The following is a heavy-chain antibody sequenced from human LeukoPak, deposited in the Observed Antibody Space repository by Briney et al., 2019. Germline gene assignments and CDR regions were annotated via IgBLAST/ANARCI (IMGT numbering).Heavy chain of an antibody. CDR3: ARRPTVFGVVINDYFDY. CDR1: GGSISSSSYY. J-gene: IGHJ4*02. Sequence: SETLSLTCTVSGGSISSSSYYWGWIRQPPGKGLEWIGSIYYSGSTYYNPSLKSRVTISVDTSKNQFSLKLSSVTAADTAVYYCARRPTVFGVVINDYFDYWSQGTLVTVSS. V-gene: IGHV4-39*01. CDR2: IYYSGST. D-gene: IGHD3-3*01.